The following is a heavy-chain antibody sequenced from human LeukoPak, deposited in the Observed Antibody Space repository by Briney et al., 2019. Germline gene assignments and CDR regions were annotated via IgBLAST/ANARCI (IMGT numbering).Heavy chain of an antibody. CDR2: INPDGRDT. CDR3: TSWGDTTAEYFQR. J-gene: IGHJ1*01. Sequence: GGSLRLSCVVSGFTFNRCWMNWVRQAPGKGLEWVAHINPDGRDTYYVGSVKGRFTISRDNAQNSMYLQMNSLRVEDTAVYYCTSWGDTTAEYFQRWGQGTLVTVSS. D-gene: IGHD2-21*02. V-gene: IGHV3-7*01. CDR1: GFTFNRCW.